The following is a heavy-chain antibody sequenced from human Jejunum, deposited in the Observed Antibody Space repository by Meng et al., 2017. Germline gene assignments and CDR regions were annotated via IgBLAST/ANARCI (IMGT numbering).Heavy chain of an antibody. CDR1: GGSVSRAGYQ. CDR3: ARDHMGSLDY. D-gene: IGHD1-26*01. CDR2: AST. Sequence: QVQLQESGPGLVRPSETPSLICTVSGGSVSRAGYQWGWIRQPPGKXLAWIGYASTNYNPSLKSRVTISLDTSRNQFSLSLSSVTAADTAVYYCARDHMGSLDYWGQGILVTVSS. J-gene: IGHJ4*02. V-gene: IGHV4-61*08.